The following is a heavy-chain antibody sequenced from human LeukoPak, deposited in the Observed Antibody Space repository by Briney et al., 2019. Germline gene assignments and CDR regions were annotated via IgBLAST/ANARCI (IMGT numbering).Heavy chain of an antibody. CDR2: ISSSGSTI. D-gene: IGHD2-15*01. CDR1: GFTFSSYE. CDR3: AKWGCSGGSCYPFDY. Sequence: PGGTPRLSCAASGFTFSSYEMNWVRQAPGGRLEWVSYISSSGSTIYYADSVKGRFTISRDNAKNSLYLQMNSLRAEDTAVYYCAKWGCSGGSCYPFDYWGQGTLVTVSS. J-gene: IGHJ4*02. V-gene: IGHV3-48*03.